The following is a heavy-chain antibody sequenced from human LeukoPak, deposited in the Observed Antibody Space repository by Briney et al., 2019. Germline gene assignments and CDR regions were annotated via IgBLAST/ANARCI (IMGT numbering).Heavy chain of an antibody. Sequence: LRLSCAASGFTFSSYWMTWVRQAPGKGLEWVANIKQDGREKYYVDSVKGRFTISRYNAKNSLYLQMSSLRAEDTAVYYCARDGRAGSGYYRKDDYWGQGTLVTVSS. CDR2: IKQDGREK. J-gene: IGHJ4*02. V-gene: IGHV3-7*01. D-gene: IGHD3-22*01. CDR1: GFTFSSYW. CDR3: ARDGRAGSGYYRKDDY.